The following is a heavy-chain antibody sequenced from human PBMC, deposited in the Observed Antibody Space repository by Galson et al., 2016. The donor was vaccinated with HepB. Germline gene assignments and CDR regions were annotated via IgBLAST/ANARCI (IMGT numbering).Heavy chain of an antibody. CDR2: LYYSGST. V-gene: IGHV4-39*02. D-gene: IGHD2-8*01. Sequence: SETLSLTCTVSGGSISSSSYFWGWIRQPPGKGLEWIGSLYYSGSTHYNASLKSRVTISVDTSKNHFSLRPSSMTAADTALYYCARRVFAISGGWFDRWGQGTLVTGSS. CDR1: GGSISSSSYF. CDR3: ARRVFAISGGWFDR. J-gene: IGHJ5*02.